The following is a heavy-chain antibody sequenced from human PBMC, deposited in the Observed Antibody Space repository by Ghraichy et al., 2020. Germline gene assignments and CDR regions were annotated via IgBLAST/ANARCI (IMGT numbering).Heavy chain of an antibody. CDR3: AKYRTPAVTTIFDY. J-gene: IGHJ4*02. V-gene: IGHV3-23*01. D-gene: IGHD4-17*01. CDR1: GFTFSNYA. Sequence: GGSLRLSCTASGFTFSNYAMTWVCQAPGKGLEWVSAFSGGIPYFAESVKGRFSMSRDNSKNTLYLQMDSLRAEDTAVYYCAKYRTPAVTTIFDYWGRGTLVTVSS. CDR2: FSGGIP.